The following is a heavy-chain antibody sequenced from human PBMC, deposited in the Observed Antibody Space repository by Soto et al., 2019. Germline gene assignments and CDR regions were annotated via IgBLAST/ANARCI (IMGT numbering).Heavy chain of an antibody. Sequence: QVPLVQSGAEVKKPGASVKVSCKASGYTFTSYGISWVRQAPGQGLEWMGWISAYNGNTNYAQKLQGRVTMTTDTSTSTAYMELRSLRSDDTAVYYCARDSYCGGDCYPPSYYYYGMDVWGQGTTVTVSS. CDR2: ISAYNGNT. J-gene: IGHJ6*02. V-gene: IGHV1-18*01. CDR3: ARDSYCGGDCYPPSYYYYGMDV. D-gene: IGHD2-21*02. CDR1: GYTFTSYG.